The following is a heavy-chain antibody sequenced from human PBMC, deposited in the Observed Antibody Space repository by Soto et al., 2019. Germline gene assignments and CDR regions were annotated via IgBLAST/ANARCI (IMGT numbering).Heavy chain of an antibody. D-gene: IGHD2-21*02. CDR1: GYTLTELS. Sequence: ASVKVSCKVSGYTLTELSMHWVRQAPGKGLEWMGGFDPEDGETIYAQKFQGRVTMTRDTSTSTVYMELSSLRSEDTAVYYCARVGAYCGGDCYWDYYYGMDVWGQGTTVTVSS. CDR3: ARVGAYCGGDCYWDYYYGMDV. J-gene: IGHJ6*02. V-gene: IGHV1-24*01. CDR2: FDPEDGET.